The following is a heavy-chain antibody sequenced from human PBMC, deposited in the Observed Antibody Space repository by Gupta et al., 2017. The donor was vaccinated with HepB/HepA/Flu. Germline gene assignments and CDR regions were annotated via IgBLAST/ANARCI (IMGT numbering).Heavy chain of an antibody. D-gene: IGHD3-22*01. CDR1: GYTFTSYA. J-gene: IGHJ4*02. Sequence: QVQLVQSGAEVKKPGASVKVSCKASGYTFTSYAMHWVRQAPGQRLEWMGWIKAGNGNTKNAQKVQCRVTITRYTAARTAYMEMRGLRYADTAVYYFARPGHDSSGYFAYGGQGTLVTVSS. CDR3: ARPGHDSSGYFAY. V-gene: IGHV1-3*01. CDR2: IKAGNGNT.